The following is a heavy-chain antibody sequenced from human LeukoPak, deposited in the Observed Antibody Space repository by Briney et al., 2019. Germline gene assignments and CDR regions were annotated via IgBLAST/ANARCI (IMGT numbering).Heavy chain of an antibody. CDR1: GYTFTSYD. D-gene: IGHD6-13*01. CDR3: ARGLRGSSSSWYTLAY. V-gene: IGHV1-8*01. CDR2: MNPNSGNT. Sequence: GASVKVFCKASGYTFTSYDINWVRQATGQGLEWMGWMNPNSGNTGYAQKFQGRVTMTRNTSISTAYMELSSLRSEDTAVYYCARGLRGSSSSWYTLAYWGQGTLVTVSS. J-gene: IGHJ4*02.